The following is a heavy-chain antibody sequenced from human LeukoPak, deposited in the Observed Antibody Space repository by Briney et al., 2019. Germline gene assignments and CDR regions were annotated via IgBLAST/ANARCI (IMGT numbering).Heavy chain of an antibody. CDR1: GFTFSSYG. J-gene: IGHJ3*02. D-gene: IGHD3-10*01. CDR2: ISYDGSNK. Sequence: PGGSLRLSCAASGFTFSSYGMHWVRQAPGKGLEWVAVISYDGSNKYYADSVKGRFTISRDNSKNTLYLQMNSLRAEDTAVYYCAKGFARFGEFNAFDIWGQGTMVTVSS. CDR3: AKGFARFGEFNAFDI. V-gene: IGHV3-30*18.